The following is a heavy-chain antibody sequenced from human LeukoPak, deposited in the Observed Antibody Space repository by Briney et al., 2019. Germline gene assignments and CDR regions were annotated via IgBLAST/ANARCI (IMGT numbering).Heavy chain of an antibody. Sequence: SVKVSCKASGGSFSTYIMTWVRQAPGQGLEWMGGIIPISGTANYAQKFQGRVTLTTDTSTSTAYMELRSLRSDDTAVYYCARGPHERSGYPDDWAQGTPVTVSS. V-gene: IGHV1-69*05. CDR2: IIPISGTA. CDR3: ARGPHERSGYPDD. CDR1: GGSFSTYI. D-gene: IGHD3-22*01. J-gene: IGHJ4*02.